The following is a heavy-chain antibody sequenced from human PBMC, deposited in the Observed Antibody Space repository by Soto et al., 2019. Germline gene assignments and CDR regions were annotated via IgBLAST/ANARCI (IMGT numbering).Heavy chain of an antibody. Sequence: ASVKVSCKASGYTFTSYGITWVRQAPGQGLEWMGWISVYNGDTNYAQRLQDRVTLTTDASTSTAYMELRSLRSDDTAVYFCARTPGIVATSMDYWGQGTLVTVS. CDR3: ARTPGIVATSMDY. CDR1: GYTFTSYG. CDR2: ISVYNGDT. J-gene: IGHJ4*02. V-gene: IGHV1-18*01. D-gene: IGHD5-12*01.